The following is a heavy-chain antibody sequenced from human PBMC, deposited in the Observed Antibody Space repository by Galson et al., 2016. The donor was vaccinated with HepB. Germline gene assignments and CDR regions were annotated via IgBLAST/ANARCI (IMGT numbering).Heavy chain of an antibody. J-gene: IGHJ4*02. D-gene: IGHD1-26*01. CDR3: ARDSEGGPNDFDY. Sequence: SLRLSCAASGFSVSRFGMHWVRQAPGKGLEWVAIIWDNGRNKQYTDSVKGRFTISGDSSENRVYLQMNSLSAGDTAVYYCARDSEGGPNDFDYWGQGTLVTVSS. CDR2: IWDNGRNK. V-gene: IGHV3-33*01. CDR1: GFSVSRFG.